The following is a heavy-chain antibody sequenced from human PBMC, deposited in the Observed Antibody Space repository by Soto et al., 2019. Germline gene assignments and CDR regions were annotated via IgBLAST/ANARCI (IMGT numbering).Heavy chain of an antibody. J-gene: IGHJ4*02. CDR3: AKEAPRIAVAPQNYYFDY. V-gene: IGHV6-1*01. D-gene: IGHD6-19*01. Sequence: PSQTLSLTCAISGDSVSSNSAAWNWIRQSPSRGLEWLGRTYYRSKWYNDYAVSVKSRITINPDTSKNQFSLQLNSVTPEDTAVYYCAKEAPRIAVAPQNYYFDYWGQGTLGTVSS. CDR2: TYYRSKWYN. CDR1: GDSVSSNSAA.